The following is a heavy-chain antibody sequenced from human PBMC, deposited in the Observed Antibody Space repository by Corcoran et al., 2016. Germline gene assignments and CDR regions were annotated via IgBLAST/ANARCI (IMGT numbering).Heavy chain of an antibody. J-gene: IGHJ1*01. CDR1: GFTVSSNY. CDR3: ARGADFGGSGYPEYFQH. CDR2: IYSGGST. V-gene: IGHV3-53*01. D-gene: IGHD3-22*01. Sequence: EVQLVESGGGLIQPGGSLRLSCAASGFTVSSNYMSWVRQAPGKGLEWVSVIYSGGSTYYADSVKGRMTISRDNSKNTLYLQMNSLRAEDTAVYYCARGADFGGSGYPEYFQHWGQGTLVTVSS.